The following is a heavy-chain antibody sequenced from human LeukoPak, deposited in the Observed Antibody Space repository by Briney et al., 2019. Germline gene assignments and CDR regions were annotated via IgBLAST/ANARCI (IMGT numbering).Heavy chain of an antibody. CDR2: INSDGSST. CDR1: GFTFSXXX. D-gene: IGHD6-19*01. V-gene: IGHV3-74*01. Sequence: XASGFTFSXXXXDWVRXAPGXXXVXXXRINSDGSSTSYADSVKGRFTISRDNAKNTLYLQINSLRAEDTAVYYCAKGMSSSGWSTCSDYWGQGTLVTVSS. CDR3: AKGMSSSGWSTCSDY. J-gene: IGHJ4*02.